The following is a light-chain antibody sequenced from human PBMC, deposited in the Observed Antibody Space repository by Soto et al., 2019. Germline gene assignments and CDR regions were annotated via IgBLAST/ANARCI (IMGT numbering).Light chain of an antibody. J-gene: IGKJ3*01. V-gene: IGKV1-9*01. CDR2: AAS. CDR3: QQVNSAPFT. Sequence: DIQLTQSPSFLSASIGDRVTITCRASQGISNYLAWYQQKPGKAPKLLIIAASTLQSGVPSRFSGSRSGTEFTLTISSLQPEDFATYWCQQVNSAPFTFGPGTKVDIK. CDR1: QGISNY.